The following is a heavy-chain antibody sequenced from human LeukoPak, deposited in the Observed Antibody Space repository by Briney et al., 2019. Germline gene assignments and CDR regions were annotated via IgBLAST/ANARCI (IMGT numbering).Heavy chain of an antibody. J-gene: IGHJ4*02. CDR3: ARDRGYSNFDY. CDR1: GFGFSNYL. Sequence: PGGSLRLSCAASGFGFSNYLMSWVRQAPGKGLEWVANMNEDGSEKNYVASVKGRFTISRDNAQDSLYLQMNSLRAEDTAVYYCARDRGYSNFDYWGQGTLLTVSS. CDR2: MNEDGSEK. V-gene: IGHV3-7*01. D-gene: IGHD4-11*01.